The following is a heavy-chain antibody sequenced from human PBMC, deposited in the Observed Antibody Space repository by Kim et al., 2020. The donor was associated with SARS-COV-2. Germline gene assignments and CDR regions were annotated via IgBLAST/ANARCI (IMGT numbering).Heavy chain of an antibody. CDR2: ISGSGGST. D-gene: IGHD6-19*01. V-gene: IGHV3-23*01. CDR1: GFTFNNYA. J-gene: IGHJ4*01. CDR3: AKDPGSGTGEYYFDF. Sequence: GGSLRLSCAASGFTFNNYAMSWVRQAPGKGLEWVSAISGSGGSTYYADSVKDRFTISRDNAKNMLYLQMNSLRAEDTALYYCAKDPGSGTGEYYFDFWG.